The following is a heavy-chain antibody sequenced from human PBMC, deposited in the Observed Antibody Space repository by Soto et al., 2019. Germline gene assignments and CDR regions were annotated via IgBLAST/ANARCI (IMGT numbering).Heavy chain of an antibody. CDR1: EFTFTNYF. CDR2: ISYDGSNK. D-gene: IGHD2-2*01. CDR3: ARGDQYYGIDV. Sequence: QVQLVESGGGVVQPEKSLRLSCAASEFTFTNYFMYWVRQAPGKGLEWVAGISYDGSNKYYGDSVKGRFIISRDNSKSTLYLQMDSLRAEDTAMYYCARGDQYYGIDVWGQGTTVTVSS. J-gene: IGHJ6*02. V-gene: IGHV3-30-3*01.